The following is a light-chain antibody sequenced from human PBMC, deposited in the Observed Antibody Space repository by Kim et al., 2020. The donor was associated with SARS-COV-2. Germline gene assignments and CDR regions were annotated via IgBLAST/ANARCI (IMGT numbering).Light chain of an antibody. CDR3: QHNNEWPPWT. J-gene: IGKJ1*01. V-gene: IGKV3-15*01. Sequence: VMTQSPATLSVSLGDGATLSCRASQSIDRDLAWYQQIPGQPPRLLIYDSSTRAPGIPARFSGSGSGTGFTLTINSLQSEDLAVYDCQHNNEWPPWTFGRGTKLEI. CDR1: QSIDRD. CDR2: DSS.